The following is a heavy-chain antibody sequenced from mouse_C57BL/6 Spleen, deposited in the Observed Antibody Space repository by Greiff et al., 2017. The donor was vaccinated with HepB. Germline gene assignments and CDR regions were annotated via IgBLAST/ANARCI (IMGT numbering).Heavy chain of an antibody. CDR1: GYTFTSYW. Sequence: QVQLQQPGAELVKPGASVKLSCKASGYTFTSYWMHWVKQRPGQGLEWIGMIHPNSGSTNYNEKFKSKATLTVDKSSSTAYMQLSSLTSEDSAVYYWARGATVVDWYFDVWGTGTTVTVSS. CDR2: IHPNSGST. CDR3: ARGATVVDWYFDV. V-gene: IGHV1-64*01. J-gene: IGHJ1*03. D-gene: IGHD1-1*01.